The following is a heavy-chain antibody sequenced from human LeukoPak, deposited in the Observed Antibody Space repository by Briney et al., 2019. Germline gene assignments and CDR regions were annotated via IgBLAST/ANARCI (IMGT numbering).Heavy chain of an antibody. Sequence: GGSLRLSCAASGIPLSSYSMDWVRQAPGQGLVWVSRINIDGSNTPYADSVRGRFTISRDNTENTLYLQMHSLRDEDTAVYYCARLGGYSEVDYRGQGTLVTVSS. CDR2: INIDGSNT. CDR1: GIPLSSYS. D-gene: IGHD3-22*01. V-gene: IGHV3-74*03. CDR3: ARLGGYSEVDY. J-gene: IGHJ4*02.